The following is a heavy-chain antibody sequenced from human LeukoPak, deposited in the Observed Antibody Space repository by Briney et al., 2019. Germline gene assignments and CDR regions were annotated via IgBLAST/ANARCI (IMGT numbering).Heavy chain of an antibody. V-gene: IGHV3-23*01. CDR3: AKAAAGLKYFDY. CDR1: GFTFSSYA. CDR2: ISRSGGST. J-gene: IGHJ4*02. D-gene: IGHD6-13*01. Sequence: GGSLRLSCAASGFTFSSYAMSWVRQAPGKGLEWVSAISRSGGSTFYADSVKGRFTISRDNAKNSLYLQMNSLRAEDTAVYYCAKAAAGLKYFDYWGQGTLVTVSS.